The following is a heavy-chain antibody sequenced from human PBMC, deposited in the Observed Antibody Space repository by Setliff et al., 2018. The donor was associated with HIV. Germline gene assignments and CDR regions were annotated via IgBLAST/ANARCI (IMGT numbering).Heavy chain of an antibody. Sequence: PSETLSLTCAVYGGSFSDYYWSWIRQPPGKGLEWIGEINHSGSTNYNPSLKRRITMSIDTSKNQCSLKLNSVTAADTAVYYCAGMENYNYYMDVWGKGTTVTVSS. CDR3: AGMENYNYYMDV. CDR2: INHSGST. CDR1: GGSFSDYY. V-gene: IGHV4-34*10. D-gene: IGHD3-3*01. J-gene: IGHJ6*03.